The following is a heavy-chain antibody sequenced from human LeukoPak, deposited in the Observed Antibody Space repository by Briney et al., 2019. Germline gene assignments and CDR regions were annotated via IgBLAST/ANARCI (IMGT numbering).Heavy chain of an antibody. Sequence: RSGGSLRPSCAASGFTFSSYSMNWVRQAPGKGLEWVSSISSSSSYIYYADSVKGLFTISRDNAKNSLYLQMNCLRAEDTAVYYCASRSGYSSDDGMDVWGKGTTITVSS. D-gene: IGHD6-19*01. CDR2: ISSSSSYI. V-gene: IGHV3-21*01. CDR3: ASRSGYSSDDGMDV. J-gene: IGHJ6*04. CDR1: GFTFSSYS.